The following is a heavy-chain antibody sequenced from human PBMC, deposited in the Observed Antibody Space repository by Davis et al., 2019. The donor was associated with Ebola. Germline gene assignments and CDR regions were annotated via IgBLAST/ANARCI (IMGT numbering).Heavy chain of an antibody. Sequence: GESLKISCAASGFTFSSYAMSWVRQAPGKGLEWVSAISGSGGSTYYADSVKGRFTISRDNSKNTLYLQMNSLRAEDTAVYYCAKAWLRYFDWSLGNYFDYWGQGTLVNVSS. D-gene: IGHD3-9*01. CDR1: GFTFSSYA. V-gene: IGHV3-23*01. CDR2: ISGSGGST. CDR3: AKAWLRYFDWSLGNYFDY. J-gene: IGHJ4*02.